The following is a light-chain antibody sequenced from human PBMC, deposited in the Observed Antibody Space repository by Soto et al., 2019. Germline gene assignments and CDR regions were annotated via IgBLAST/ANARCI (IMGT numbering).Light chain of an antibody. CDR3: QEYGSSPLT. CDR2: SAS. Sequence: EIVLTQSPGTLSLSPGERASLSCRASESVSSSYLAWYQQKPGQAPRRLIYSASSRSTGIPYRFSGSGSGTDVTLTIGSLEPEDCAVYSCQEYGSSPLTFGQGLKVELK. V-gene: IGKV3-20*01. CDR1: ESVSSSY. J-gene: IGKJ1*01.